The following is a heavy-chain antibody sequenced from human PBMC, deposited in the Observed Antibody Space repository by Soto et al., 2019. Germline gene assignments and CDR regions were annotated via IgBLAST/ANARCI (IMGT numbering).Heavy chain of an antibody. J-gene: IGHJ4*02. CDR3: ARAEYSSSSGIPFDY. Sequence: ASVKVSCKASGYTFTSYYMHWVRQAPGQGLERMGIINPSGGSTSYAQKFQGRVTMTRDTSTSTVYMELSSLRSEDTAVYYCARAEYSSSSGIPFDYWGQGTLVTVSS. V-gene: IGHV1-46*03. CDR2: INPSGGST. CDR1: GYTFTSYY. D-gene: IGHD6-6*01.